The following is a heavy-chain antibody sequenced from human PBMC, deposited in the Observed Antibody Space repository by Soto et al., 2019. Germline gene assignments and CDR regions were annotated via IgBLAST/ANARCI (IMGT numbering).Heavy chain of an antibody. CDR3: ARERTRGFDP. CDR1: GYTFTSYD. Sequence: QVQLVQSGAEVKKPGASVKVSCKASGYTFTSYDINWVRQATGQGLEWMGWMNPNSGNTAYAQKFLGRVTMTRNTSRRTAYMELSSLRSEDTAGYYCARERTRGFDPWGQGTLVTVSS. J-gene: IGHJ5*02. CDR2: MNPNSGNT. V-gene: IGHV1-8*01.